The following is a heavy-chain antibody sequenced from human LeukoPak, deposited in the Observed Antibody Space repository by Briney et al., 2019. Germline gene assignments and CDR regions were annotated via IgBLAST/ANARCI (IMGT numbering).Heavy chain of an antibody. CDR3: ATSSNTYYYDSSGYPYYFDY. CDR1: GXTFSSYA. D-gene: IGHD3-22*01. J-gene: IGHJ4*02. CDR2: FSGSGGST. Sequence: GGSLRLSCAASGXTFSSYAMSWLRQAPGKGLEWVSAFSGSGGSTYYADSVKGRFTISRDNSKNTLYLQINSLRAEDTAVYYCATSSNTYYYDSSGYPYYFDYWGQGTLVTVSS. V-gene: IGHV3-23*01.